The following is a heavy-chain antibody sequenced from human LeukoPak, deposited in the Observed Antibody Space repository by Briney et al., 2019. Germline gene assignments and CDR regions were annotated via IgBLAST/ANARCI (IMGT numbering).Heavy chain of an antibody. V-gene: IGHV3-23*01. CDR3: AKGNGDLNYFDY. CDR2: ISASAGTT. J-gene: IGHJ4*02. CDR1: GFTFSHYA. Sequence: GGSLRLSCAASGFTFSHYAMTWVRQAPGKGLEWVPSISASAGTTYYAGSVRGRFTISRDNSRNTLYLQMNSLRAEDTAVLYCAKGNGDLNYFDYWGQGTLVTVSS. D-gene: IGHD4-17*01.